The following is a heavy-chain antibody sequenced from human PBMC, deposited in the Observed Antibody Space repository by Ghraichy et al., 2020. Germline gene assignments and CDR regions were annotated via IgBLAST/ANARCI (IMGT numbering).Heavy chain of an antibody. D-gene: IGHD6-19*01. CDR3: AKEYSSGWTALKY. Sequence: GGSLRLSCAASGFTFSSYGMHWVRQAPGKGLEWVAVISYDGSNKYYADSVKGRFTISRDNSKNTLYLQMNSLRAEDTAVYYCAKEYSSGWTALKYWGQGTLVTVSS. CDR2: ISYDGSNK. V-gene: IGHV3-30*18. CDR1: GFTFSSYG. J-gene: IGHJ4*02.